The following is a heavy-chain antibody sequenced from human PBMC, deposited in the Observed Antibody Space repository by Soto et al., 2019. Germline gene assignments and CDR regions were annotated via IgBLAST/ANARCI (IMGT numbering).Heavy chain of an antibody. CDR3: ARDAESIQLWSNYYYGMDV. D-gene: IGHD5-18*01. Sequence: QVQLVQSGAEVKKPGASVKVSCKASGYTFTSYYMHWVRQAPGQGLERMGIINPSGGSTSYAQKFQGRVTMTRDTSTSTVYMELSSLRSEDTDVYYCARDAESIQLWSNYYYGMDVWGQGTTVTVSS. CDR1: GYTFTSYY. J-gene: IGHJ6*02. V-gene: IGHV1-46*01. CDR2: INPSGGST.